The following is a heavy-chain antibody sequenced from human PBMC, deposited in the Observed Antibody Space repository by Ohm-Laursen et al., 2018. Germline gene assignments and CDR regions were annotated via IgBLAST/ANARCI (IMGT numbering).Heavy chain of an antibody. CDR2: IYYSGST. CDR3: ARDPAGDGYNRD. V-gene: IGHV4-59*11. D-gene: IGHD5-24*01. Sequence: LRLSCTASGFTFSDHYMDWVRQAPGKGLEWVGYIYYSGSTNYHPSLKSRVTISVDTSKNHFSLKLSSVTAADTAVYYCARDPAGDGYNRDWGQGTLVTVSS. J-gene: IGHJ4*02. CDR1: GFTFSDHY.